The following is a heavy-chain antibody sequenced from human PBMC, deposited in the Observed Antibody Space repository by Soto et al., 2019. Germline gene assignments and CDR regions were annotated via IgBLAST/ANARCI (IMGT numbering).Heavy chain of an antibody. D-gene: IGHD3-22*01. CDR3: ATYGPDSRGY. Sequence: PSETLSLTCTVSGGSISSSSYYWGWIRQPPGKGLEWIGSIYYSGSTYYNPSLKSRVTISVDTSKNQFSLKLSSVTAADTAVYYCATYGPDSRGYWGQGTLVTVSS. V-gene: IGHV4-39*01. J-gene: IGHJ4*02. CDR1: GGSISSSSYY. CDR2: IYYSGST.